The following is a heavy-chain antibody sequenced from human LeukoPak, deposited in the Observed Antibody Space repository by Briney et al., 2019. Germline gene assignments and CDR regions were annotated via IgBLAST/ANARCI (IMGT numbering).Heavy chain of an antibody. Sequence: GGSLRLSCAASGFTFSSYAMHWVRQAPGKGLEWVAVISFDGSNKYYANSVKGRFTLSRDNSKNTLYLQMNSLRAEDTAVYYCARVISGIAVAGPYWYFDLWGRGTLVTVSS. CDR3: ARVISGIAVAGPYWYFDL. CDR2: ISFDGSNK. D-gene: IGHD6-19*01. CDR1: GFTFSSYA. J-gene: IGHJ2*01. V-gene: IGHV3-30-3*01.